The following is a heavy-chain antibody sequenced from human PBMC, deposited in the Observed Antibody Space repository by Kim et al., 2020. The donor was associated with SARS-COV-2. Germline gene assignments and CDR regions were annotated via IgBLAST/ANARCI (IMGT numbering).Heavy chain of an antibody. CDR2: IIPIFGTA. CDR1: GGTFSSYA. D-gene: IGHD3-22*01. J-gene: IGHJ4*02. Sequence: SVKVSCKASGGTFSSYAISWVRQAPGQGLEWMGGIIPIFGTANYAQKFQGRVTITADESTSTAYMELSSLRSEDTAVYYCARGSRSLPYYYDSSGYEIPRFCFDYWGQGTLVTVSS. CDR3: ARGSRSLPYYYDSSGYEIPRFCFDY. V-gene: IGHV1-69*13.